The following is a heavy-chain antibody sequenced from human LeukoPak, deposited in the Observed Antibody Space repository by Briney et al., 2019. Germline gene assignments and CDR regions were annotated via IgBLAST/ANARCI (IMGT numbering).Heavy chain of an antibody. D-gene: IGHD3-10*01. CDR2: INHSGST. CDR1: GGSFSGYY. CDR3: ARVVGSITMVRGVTLDQAYYMDV. Sequence: SETLSLTCAVYGGSFSGYYWSWIRQPPGKGLEWIGEINHSGSTNYNPSLKSRVTISVDTSKNQFSLKLSSVTAADTAVYYCARVVGSITMVRGVTLDQAYYMDVWGQGTLVTVSS. V-gene: IGHV4-34*01. J-gene: IGHJ4*02.